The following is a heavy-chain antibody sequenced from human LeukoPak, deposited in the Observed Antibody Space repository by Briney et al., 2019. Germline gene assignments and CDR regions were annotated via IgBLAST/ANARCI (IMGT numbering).Heavy chain of an antibody. Sequence: SETLSLTCAVYGGSFSGYSWNWIRQPPGKGLEWIGEINHGGGTNYNASLKSRVTISLDTSKNQFSLKLSSVTAADTAVYYCARASIAATFDYWGQGTLVTVSS. CDR2: INHGGGT. V-gene: IGHV4-34*01. D-gene: IGHD6-13*01. CDR3: ARASIAATFDY. J-gene: IGHJ4*02. CDR1: GGSFSGYS.